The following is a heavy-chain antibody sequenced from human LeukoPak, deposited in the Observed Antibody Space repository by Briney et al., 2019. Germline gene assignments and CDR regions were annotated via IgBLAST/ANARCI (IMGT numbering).Heavy chain of an antibody. CDR1: GGSISSGDYY. J-gene: IGHJ4*02. Sequence: PPETLSLTCTVPGGSISSGDYYWSWIRQPPGKGLEWIVYIYYSGSTYYNPSLKSRVTISVYTSKKQFSLKLSSVTAGEKAVYYCARETSGSGSYSDNDYWGRGTLVTVSS. CDR2: IYYSGST. V-gene: IGHV4-30-4*01. D-gene: IGHD3-10*01. CDR3: ARETSGSGSYSDNDY.